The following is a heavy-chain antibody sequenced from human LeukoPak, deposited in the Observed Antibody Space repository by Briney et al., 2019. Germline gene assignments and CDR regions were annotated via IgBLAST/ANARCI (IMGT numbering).Heavy chain of an antibody. Sequence: PSETLSLTCAVYGGSFSGYYWSWIRRPPGKGLEWIGEINHSGSTNYNPSLKSRVTISVDTSKNQFSLKLSSVTAADTAVYYCARTDSSGPGDYYYYGMDVWGHGTTVTVSS. D-gene: IGHD3-22*01. V-gene: IGHV4-34*01. CDR3: ARTDSSGPGDYYYYGMDV. J-gene: IGHJ6*02. CDR1: GGSFSGYY. CDR2: INHSGST.